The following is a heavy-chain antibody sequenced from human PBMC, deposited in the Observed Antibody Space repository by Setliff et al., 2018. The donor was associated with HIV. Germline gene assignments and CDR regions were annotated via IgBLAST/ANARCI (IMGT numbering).Heavy chain of an antibody. V-gene: IGHV3-7*05. CDR2: IQQHGSEI. J-gene: IGHJ4*02. Sequence: GGSLRLPCAASGYTFTSYWMAWVRQCPGKGLEWVANIQQHGSEIHYVASVEGRFTISRDNAKNSLYLQTNSLRAEDTAVYYCANRQWASNAWYSFDYWGQGALVTVSS. CDR1: GYTFTSYW. D-gene: IGHD6-19*01. CDR3: ANRQWASNAWYSFDY.